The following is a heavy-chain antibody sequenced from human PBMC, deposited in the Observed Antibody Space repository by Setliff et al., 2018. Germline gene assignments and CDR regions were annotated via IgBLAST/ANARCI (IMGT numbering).Heavy chain of an antibody. D-gene: IGHD3-10*01. CDR2: IYTSGST. CDR1: GGSISSYY. Sequence: PSETLSLTCTVSGGSISSYYWSWIRQPAGKGLEWIGRIYTSGSTNYNPSLKSRVTMSVDTSKNQFSLKLSSVTAADTAVYYCARDRSTVIRGVTSFFYYYMDVWGGGTTVTVSS. V-gene: IGHV4-4*07. CDR3: ARDRSTVIRGVTSFFYYYMDV. J-gene: IGHJ6*03.